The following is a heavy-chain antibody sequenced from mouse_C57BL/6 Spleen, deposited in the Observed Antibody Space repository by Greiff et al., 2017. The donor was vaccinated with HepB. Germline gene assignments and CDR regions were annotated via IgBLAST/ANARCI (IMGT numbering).Heavy chain of an antibody. J-gene: IGHJ3*01. CDR3: ARRRYYGSQAWFAY. CDR1: GYAFTNYL. Sequence: QVQLQQSGAELVRPGTSVKVSCKASGYAFTNYLIEWVKQRPGQGLEWIGVINPGSGGTNYNEKFKGKATLTTDKSSSTAYMQLSSLTSEDSAVYFCARRRYYGSQAWFAYWGQGTLVTVSA. V-gene: IGHV1-54*01. D-gene: IGHD1-1*01. CDR2: INPGSGGT.